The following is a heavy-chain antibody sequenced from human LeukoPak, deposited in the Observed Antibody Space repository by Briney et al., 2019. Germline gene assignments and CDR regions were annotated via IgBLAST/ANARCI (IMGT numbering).Heavy chain of an antibody. CDR3: ARRLQRHFDY. V-gene: IGHV5-10-1*01. J-gene: IGHJ4*02. D-gene: IGHD2-15*01. Sequence: PGESLKISCKGSGYSFTSYWLSWVRQMPGKGLEWMGRIDPSDSYTNYSPSFQGHVTISVDKSISTAYLQWSSLKASDTAMYYCARRLQRHFDYWGQGTLVTVSS. CDR1: GYSFTSYW. CDR2: IDPSDSYT.